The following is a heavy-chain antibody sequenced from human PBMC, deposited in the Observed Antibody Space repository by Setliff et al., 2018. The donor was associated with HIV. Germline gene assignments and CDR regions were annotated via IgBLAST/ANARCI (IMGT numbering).Heavy chain of an antibody. Sequence: PGESLKISCAASGFTLSTYTMSWVRQAPGKGLEWVANIKQDGSEKYYVDSVKGRFTISRDNAKNSLYLQMNSLRAEDTAVYYCAKDAYYYGSGIDYYYMDVWGKGITVTVSS. V-gene: IGHV3-7*01. J-gene: IGHJ6*03. D-gene: IGHD3-10*01. CDR2: IKQDGSEK. CDR3: AKDAYYYGSGIDYYYMDV. CDR1: GFTLSTYT.